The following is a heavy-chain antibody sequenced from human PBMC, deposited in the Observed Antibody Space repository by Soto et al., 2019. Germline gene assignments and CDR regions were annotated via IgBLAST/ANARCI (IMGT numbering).Heavy chain of an antibody. CDR1: GGSISSGTYF. CDR3: ATYGDSAVYFHY. Sequence: SETLSLTCTVSGGSISSGTYFWSWIRQPPGKGLEWIGYVYYSGSTNYNPSLKSRVTISVDTSKNQFSLKLNSVTAADTAVYYCATYGDSAVYFHYGGQGTLVTV. CDR2: VYYSGST. J-gene: IGHJ4*02. V-gene: IGHV4-61*01. D-gene: IGHD4-17*01.